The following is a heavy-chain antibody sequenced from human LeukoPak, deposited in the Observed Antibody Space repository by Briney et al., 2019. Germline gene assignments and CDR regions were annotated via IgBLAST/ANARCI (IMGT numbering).Heavy chain of an antibody. D-gene: IGHD3-10*01. V-gene: IGHV4-39*07. Sequence: PSETLSLTCTVSGGSISSSSYYWGWIRQPPGKGLEWIGSIYYSGSTYYNPSLKSRVTISVDTSKNQFSLKLSSVTAADTAVYYCARDPPALMVRGGTRASLWYFDLWGRGTLVTVSS. J-gene: IGHJ2*01. CDR3: ARDPPALMVRGGTRASLWYFDL. CDR1: GGSISSSSYY. CDR2: IYYSGST.